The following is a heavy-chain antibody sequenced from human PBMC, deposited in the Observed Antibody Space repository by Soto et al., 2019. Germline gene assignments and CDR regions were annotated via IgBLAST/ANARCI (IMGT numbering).Heavy chain of an antibody. CDR2: IYYSGST. CDR1: GGSISSGGYY. D-gene: IGHD1-26*01. V-gene: IGHV4-31*03. J-gene: IGHJ6*02. Sequence: QVQLQESGPGLVKPSQTLSLTCTVSGGSISSGGYYWSWIRQHPGKGLEWIGYIYYSGSTYYNPSLRSRFTIPVAPSKTRFSLRLGSVIAAATAVYSCAASCVGGVGFNSYGMDVWGQGTTVTASS. CDR3: AASCVGGVGFNSYGMDV.